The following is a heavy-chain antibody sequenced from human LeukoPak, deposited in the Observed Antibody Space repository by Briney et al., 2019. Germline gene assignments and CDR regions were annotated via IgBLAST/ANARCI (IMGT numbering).Heavy chain of an antibody. Sequence: ASVKVSCKASGYTFTSYAMNWVRQAPGQGLEWMGWISAYNGNTNYAQKLQGRVTMTTDTSTSTAYMELRSLRSDDTAVYYCARDLSYYDSSAYSPPSNWGQGTLVTVSS. CDR3: ARDLSYYDSSAYSPPSN. J-gene: IGHJ4*02. CDR1: GYTFTSYA. V-gene: IGHV1-18*01. D-gene: IGHD3-22*01. CDR2: ISAYNGNT.